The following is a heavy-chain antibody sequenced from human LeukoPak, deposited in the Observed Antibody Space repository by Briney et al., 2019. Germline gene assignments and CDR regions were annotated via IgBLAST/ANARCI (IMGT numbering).Heavy chain of an antibody. V-gene: IGHV1-69*04. J-gene: IGHJ4*02. CDR1: GGTFSSYA. Sequence: ASVKVSCKASGGTFSSYAISWVRQAPGQGLEWMGRIIPILGIANYAQKFQGRVTITADKSTSTAYMELSSLRSEDTVVYYCARVRGYYDSSGYPEPFDYWGQGTPVTVSS. CDR2: IIPILGIA. D-gene: IGHD3-22*01. CDR3: ARVRGYYDSSGYPEPFDY.